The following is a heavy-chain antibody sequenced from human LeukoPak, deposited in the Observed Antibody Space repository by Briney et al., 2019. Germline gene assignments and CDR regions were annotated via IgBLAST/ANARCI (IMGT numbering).Heavy chain of an antibody. D-gene: IGHD3-10*01. V-gene: IGHV4-59*01. J-gene: IGHJ4*02. Sequence: SETLSLTCSVSGGSISTYCWSWIRQPPGKGLEWIGYIYYSGSTNYNPSLKSRVTISVGTSKNQFSLKMNSVTAADTAVYYCARLSGTLLDYWGQGTLVTVSS. CDR2: IYYSGST. CDR1: GGSISTYC. CDR3: ARLSGTLLDY.